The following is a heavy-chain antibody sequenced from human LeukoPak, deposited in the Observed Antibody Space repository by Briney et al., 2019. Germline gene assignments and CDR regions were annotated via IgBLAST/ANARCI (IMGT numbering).Heavy chain of an antibody. V-gene: IGHV3-48*03. Sequence: GGSLRLSCAASGFTFSSYEMNWVRQAPGKGLEWVSYISSSGSTIYYADSVKGRFAISRDNAKNSLYLQMNSLRAEDTAVYYCARRGGKPHCSSTSCYGWYYYYYYMDVWGKGTTVTISS. D-gene: IGHD2-2*01. CDR3: ARRGGKPHCSSTSCYGWYYYYYYMDV. CDR2: ISSSGSTI. J-gene: IGHJ6*03. CDR1: GFTFSSYE.